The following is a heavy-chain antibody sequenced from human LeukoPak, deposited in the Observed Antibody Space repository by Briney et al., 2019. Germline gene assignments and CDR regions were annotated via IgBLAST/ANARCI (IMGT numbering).Heavy chain of an antibody. D-gene: IGHD3-10*01. CDR3: ARDTYYYASGSYYTPYHMDV. CDR1: GGSISSYY. J-gene: IGHJ6*03. CDR2: IHTSGST. V-gene: IGHV4-4*07. Sequence: SETLSLTCTVSGGSISSYYWSWIRQPAGKGLEWIGRIHTSGSTNYNPSLKSRVTMSVDTSKNQFSLKLSSVIAADTAVYYYARDTYYYASGSYYTPYHMDVWGKGTTVTISS.